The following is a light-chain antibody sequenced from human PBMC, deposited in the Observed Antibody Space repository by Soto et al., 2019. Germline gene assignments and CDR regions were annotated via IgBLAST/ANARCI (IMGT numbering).Light chain of an antibody. CDR1: QSVSSSY. J-gene: IGKJ2*01. Sequence: EIVLTQSPGTLSLSPGERATLSCRASQSVSSSYLACYQQKLGQAPRLLIYAASSRATGIPDRLSGRGSGTDFTLTISRLEHEEFGVYYCQQYGSSPLYTFGQGTKREIK. V-gene: IGKV3-20*01. CDR2: AAS. CDR3: QQYGSSPLYT.